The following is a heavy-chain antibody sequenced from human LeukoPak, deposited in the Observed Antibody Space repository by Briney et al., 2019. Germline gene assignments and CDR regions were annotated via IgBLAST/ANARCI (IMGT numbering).Heavy chain of an antibody. CDR1: GFTFSSYA. CDR3: AKDICNHPRCYFDY. D-gene: IGHD1-14*01. J-gene: IGHJ4*02. V-gene: IGHV3-30-3*01. Sequence: GRSLRLSCAASGFTFSSYAMHWVRQAPGKGLEWVAVISYDGSNKYYADSVKGRFTISRDNSKNTLYLQMNSLRAEDTALYYCAKDICNHPRCYFDYWGQGTLVTVSS. CDR2: ISYDGSNK.